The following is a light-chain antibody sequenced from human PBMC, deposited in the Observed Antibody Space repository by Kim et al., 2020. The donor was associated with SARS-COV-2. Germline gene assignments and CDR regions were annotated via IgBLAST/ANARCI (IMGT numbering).Light chain of an antibody. V-gene: IGKV1-5*01. CDR1: QSISSW. CDR3: QQYNSYSGT. CDR2: DAS. J-gene: IGKJ1*01. Sequence: DIQMTQSPSTLSASVGDRVTITCRASQSISSWLAWYQQKPGKAPKLLIYDASSLESGVPSSFSGSGSGTEFTLTIISLQPDDFATYYCQQYNSYSGTFGQVTKVDIK.